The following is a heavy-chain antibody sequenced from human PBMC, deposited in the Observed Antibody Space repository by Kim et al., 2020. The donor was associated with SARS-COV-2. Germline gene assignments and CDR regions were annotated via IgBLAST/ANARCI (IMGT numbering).Heavy chain of an antibody. CDR1: GGSISSSSYY. J-gene: IGHJ5*01. CDR3: ARHLASPTVLLWFGTWFDP. CDR2: IYYSGST. V-gene: IGHV4-39*01. D-gene: IGHD3-10*01. Sequence: SETLSLTCTVSGGSISSSSYYWGWIRQPRGKGLEWIGSIYYSGSTYNNPPLKSRATISVDTSKNQFSLKLSSVTAAVTAVYYCARHLASPTVLLWFGTWFDPWGQGTLVTVSS.